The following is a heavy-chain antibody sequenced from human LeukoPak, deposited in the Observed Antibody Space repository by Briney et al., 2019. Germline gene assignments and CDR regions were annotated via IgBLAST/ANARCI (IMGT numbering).Heavy chain of an antibody. J-gene: IGHJ4*02. D-gene: IGHD3-22*01. CDR1: GGTFSSYA. V-gene: IGHV1-69*06. CDR3: ATYYYDSSGYYRLDY. Sequence: SVKVSCKASGGTFSSYAISWVQQAPGQGLEWMGGIIPIFGTANYAQKFQGRVTITADKSTSTAYMELSSLRSEDTAVYYCATYYYDSSGYYRLDYWGQGTLVTVSS. CDR2: IIPIFGTA.